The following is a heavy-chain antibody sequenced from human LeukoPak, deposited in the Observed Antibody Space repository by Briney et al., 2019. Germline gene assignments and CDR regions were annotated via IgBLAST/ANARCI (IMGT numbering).Heavy chain of an antibody. Sequence: PGGSLRLSCAASGFTFSSYWMHWVRQAPGKGLVWVSRINSDGSSTSYADSVKGRFTISRDNAKNTLYLEMNSLRAEDTAVYYCARDRGRRDAFDIWGQGTMVTVSS. V-gene: IGHV3-74*01. CDR2: INSDGSST. CDR1: GFTFSSYW. CDR3: ARDRGRRDAFDI. J-gene: IGHJ3*02.